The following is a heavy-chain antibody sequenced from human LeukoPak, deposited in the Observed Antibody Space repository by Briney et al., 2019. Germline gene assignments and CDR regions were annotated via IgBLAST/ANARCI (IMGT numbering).Heavy chain of an antibody. CDR1: GFSVSSNY. CDR2: IYSGGGT. D-gene: IGHD6-19*01. CDR3: ARGMKYSTGWYYMDV. Sequence: GGSLRLSCAASGFSVSSNYMNWVRQAPGKGLEWVSVIYSGGGTYYADSVKGRFTISRDNSKNTLYPQMNSLRIEDTAVYYCARGMKYSTGWYYMDVWGKGTTVTISS. J-gene: IGHJ6*03. V-gene: IGHV3-53*01.